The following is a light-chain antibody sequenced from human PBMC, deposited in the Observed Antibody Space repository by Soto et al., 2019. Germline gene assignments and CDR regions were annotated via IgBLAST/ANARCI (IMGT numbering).Light chain of an antibody. CDR1: QSVLYSSNEKNY. CDR2: WAS. V-gene: IGKV4-1*01. Sequence: IVVAQSQDSLPVSLGERASIRCTQSQSVLYSSNEKNYLAWYQQKPGEPPKALIYWASARESGVPERFSGSGSGTDFTLTISSLQAEDVAVYYCQQYYGTPLTFGQVAEV. CDR3: QQYYGTPLT. J-gene: IGKJ1*01.